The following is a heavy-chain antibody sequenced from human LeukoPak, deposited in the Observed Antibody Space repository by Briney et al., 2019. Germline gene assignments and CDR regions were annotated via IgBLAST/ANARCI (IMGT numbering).Heavy chain of an antibody. J-gene: IGHJ4*02. CDR2: IYHSGGA. CDR1: GGSISSGGYS. Sequence: PSETLSLTCAVSGGSISSGGYSGSWIRQPPGKGLEWIGYIYHSGGAYYNPSLKSRATISVHRSKNQSSLKLSSLTAAHTAGYYCPRRLEIWPYYFAYWGQGTLVTPYS. V-gene: IGHV4-30-2*01. D-gene: IGHD5-24*01. CDR3: PRRLEIWPYYFAY.